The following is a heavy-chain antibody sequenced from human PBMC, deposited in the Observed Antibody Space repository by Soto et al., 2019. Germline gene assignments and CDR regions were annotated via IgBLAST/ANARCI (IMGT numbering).Heavy chain of an antibody. V-gene: IGHV4-31*03. J-gene: IGHJ5*02. CDR1: GGSISSGGYY. D-gene: IGHD3-10*01. CDR2: IYYSGST. Sequence: QVQLQESGPGLVKPSQTLSLTCTVSGGSISSGGYYWSWIRQHPGKGLEWIGYIYYSGSTYYNPSLKSRVXXSXDTXKNQFSLKLSSVTAADTAVYYCATRYYYGSGWFDPWGQGTLVTVSS. CDR3: ATRYYYGSGWFDP.